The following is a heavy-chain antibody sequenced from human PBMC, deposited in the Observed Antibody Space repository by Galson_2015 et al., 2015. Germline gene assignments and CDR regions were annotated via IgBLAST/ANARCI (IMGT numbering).Heavy chain of an antibody. Sequence: SLRLSCAASGFTFSSYAMHWVRQAPGKGLEWEAVISYDGSNKYYADSVKGRFTISRDNSKNTLYLQMNSLRAEDTAVYYCAKVRLRLGELSLAADYWGQGTLVTVSS. D-gene: IGHD3-16*02. CDR1: GFTFSSYA. J-gene: IGHJ4*02. V-gene: IGHV3-30*04. CDR3: AKVRLRLGELSLAADY. CDR2: ISYDGSNK.